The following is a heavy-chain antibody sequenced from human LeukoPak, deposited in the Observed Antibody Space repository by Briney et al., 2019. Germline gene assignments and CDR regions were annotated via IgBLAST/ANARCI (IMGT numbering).Heavy chain of an antibody. D-gene: IGHD4-17*01. CDR1: GFTFSSYA. J-gene: IGHJ4*02. CDR3: ARDPSTYYGIYYFDY. V-gene: IGHV3-64*01. Sequence: GGSLRLSCAASGFTFSSYAMHWVRQAPGKGLEYVSAISSNGGSTYYANSVKGRFTISRDNSKNTLYLQMGSLRAEDMAVYYCARDPSTYYGIYYFDYWGQGTLVTVSS. CDR2: ISSNGGST.